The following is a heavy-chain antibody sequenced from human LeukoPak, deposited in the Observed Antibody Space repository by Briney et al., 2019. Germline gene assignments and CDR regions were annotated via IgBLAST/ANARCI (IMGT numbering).Heavy chain of an antibody. V-gene: IGHV4-31*03. CDR3: ARDREYYYDSSVSWGAFDI. CDR2: IYYSGST. Sequence: PSQTLSLTCTVSGGSISSGGYYWSWIRQHPGKGLEWIGYIYYSGSTYYNPSLESRVTISVDTSKNQFSLKLSSVTAADTAVYYCARDREYYYDSSVSWGAFDIWGQGTMVTVSS. D-gene: IGHD3-22*01. J-gene: IGHJ3*02. CDR1: GGSISSGGYY.